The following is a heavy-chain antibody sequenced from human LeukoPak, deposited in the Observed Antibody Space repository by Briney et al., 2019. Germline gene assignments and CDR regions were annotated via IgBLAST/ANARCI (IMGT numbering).Heavy chain of an antibody. CDR3: AKAPRMLGYCSGGGCYGFDY. J-gene: IGHJ4*02. D-gene: IGHD2-15*01. V-gene: IGHV3-53*01. CDR2: IYSDGRT. CDR1: GFTVSSNY. Sequence: PGGSLRLSCAASGFTVSSNYMSWVRQAPGKGLEWVSVIYSDGRTYYADSVKGRFTISRDNSKNSLYLQMNSLRAEDTAVYYCAKAPRMLGYCSGGGCYGFDYWGQGTLVTVSS.